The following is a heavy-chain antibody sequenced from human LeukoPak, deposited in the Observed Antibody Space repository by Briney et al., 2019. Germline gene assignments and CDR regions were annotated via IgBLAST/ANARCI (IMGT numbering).Heavy chain of an antibody. V-gene: IGHV3-23*01. CDR2: ISGSGDST. D-gene: IGHD3-3*01. CDR1: GFTFSNYV. J-gene: IGHJ4*02. CDR3: ARGPRFLEWLPHFDY. Sequence: PGGSLRLSCAASGFTFSNYVLSWVRQAQGRGLEWVSGISGSGDSTYYADSVKGRFTISRDNSKNTLYLQMNSLRAEDTAVYYCARGPRFLEWLPHFDYWGQGTLVTVSS.